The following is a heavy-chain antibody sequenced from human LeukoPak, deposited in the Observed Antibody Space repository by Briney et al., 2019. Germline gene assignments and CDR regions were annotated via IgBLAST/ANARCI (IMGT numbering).Heavy chain of an antibody. CDR1: GDSISSFH. V-gene: IGHV4-4*07. J-gene: IGHJ4*02. CDR3: ASEAYYYDSSGYYKY. D-gene: IGHD3-22*01. Sequence: SETLSLTCTVSGDSISSFHWSWIRQPAGKGLEWIGRIYTSGSTNYNPSLKSRVTMSVDTSENQFSLKLSSVTAADTAVYYCASEAYYYDSSGYYKYWGQGTLVTVSS. CDR2: IYTSGST.